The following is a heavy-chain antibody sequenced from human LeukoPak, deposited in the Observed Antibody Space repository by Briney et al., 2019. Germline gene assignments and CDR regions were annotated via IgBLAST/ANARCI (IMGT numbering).Heavy chain of an antibody. CDR2: INHSGST. CDR3: ARGWALGSSWYVNYYYYMDV. D-gene: IGHD6-13*01. CDR1: GGSFSGYY. Sequence: PSETLSLTCAVYGGSFSGYYWSWIRQPPGKGLEWIGEINHSGSTNYNPPLKSRVTISVDTSKNQFSLKLSSVTAADTAVYYCARGWALGSSWYVNYYYYMDVWGKGTTVTVSS. V-gene: IGHV4-34*01. J-gene: IGHJ6*03.